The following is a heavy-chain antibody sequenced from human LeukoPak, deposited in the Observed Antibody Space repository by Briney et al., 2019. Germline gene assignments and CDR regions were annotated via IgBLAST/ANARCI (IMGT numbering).Heavy chain of an antibody. CDR2: ISSSSSYI. CDR3: ARGQGDFWSGYYYYYYMDV. CDR1: GFTFSSYS. D-gene: IGHD3-3*01. J-gene: IGHJ6*03. Sequence: GGSLRLSCAASGFTFSSYSMNWVRQAPGKGLEWVSSISSSSSYIYYADSVKGRFTISRDNAKNSLYLQMNSLRAEDTALYYCARGQGDFWSGYYYYYYMDVWGKGTTVTVSS. V-gene: IGHV3-21*01.